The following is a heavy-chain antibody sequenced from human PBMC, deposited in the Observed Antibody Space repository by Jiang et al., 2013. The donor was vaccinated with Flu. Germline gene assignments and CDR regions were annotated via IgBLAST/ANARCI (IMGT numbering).Heavy chain of an antibody. D-gene: IGHD1-26*01. J-gene: IGHJ4*02. V-gene: IGHV4-39*01. CDR1: GDSISSKSYY. CDR3: ARHNGQYSGSFSNFDY. Sequence: GLVKPSETLSLTCTVSGDSISSKSYYWTWIRQPPGKGLEWIANIFYSGNRYYNPSLKSRVAISVDTSTNQFSLTLSSVTAGDTAIYYCARHNGQYSGSFSNFDYWGPGTLVTVSS. CDR2: IFYSGNR.